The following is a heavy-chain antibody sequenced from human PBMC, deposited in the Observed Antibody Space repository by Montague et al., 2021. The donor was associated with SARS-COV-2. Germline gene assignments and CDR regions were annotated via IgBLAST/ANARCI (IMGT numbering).Heavy chain of an antibody. CDR3: ARGTEYGSGIYSHYYYDH. Sequence: SETLSLTCAVYGGSFSGYYWSRIRQPPGKGLEWVGEINHSGSTNYNPSLKSRVTISVDTSKNQFSLKLSSVTAADTAVYYCARGTEYGSGIYSHYYYDHWGQGTLVTVSS. V-gene: IGHV4-34*01. J-gene: IGHJ4*02. CDR2: INHSGST. CDR1: GGSFSGYY. D-gene: IGHD3-10*01.